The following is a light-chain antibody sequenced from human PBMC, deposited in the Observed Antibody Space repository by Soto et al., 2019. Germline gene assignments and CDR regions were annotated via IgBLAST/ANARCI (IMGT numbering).Light chain of an antibody. Sequence: QSVLTQPPSVSGAPGQRVTISCTGSSSNIGAGYDVHWYQQLPGTAPKLLIYGNSNRPSGVPDRFSGSKSGTSASLAITVLQAEDAAEYYCQSYDSSLSGAVFGGGTQLTVL. J-gene: IGLJ7*01. CDR1: SSNIGAGYD. CDR2: GNS. V-gene: IGLV1-40*01. CDR3: QSYDSSLSGAV.